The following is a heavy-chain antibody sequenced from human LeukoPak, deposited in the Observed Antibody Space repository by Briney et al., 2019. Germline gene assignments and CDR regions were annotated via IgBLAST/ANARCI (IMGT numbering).Heavy chain of an antibody. CDR2: IKQDGSEK. CDR3: ARDYRGYRAPYYFDH. V-gene: IGHV3-7*01. D-gene: IGHD2-15*01. J-gene: IGHJ4*02. Sequence: GGSLRLSCVASGFTFSSYWMSWVRQAPGKGLEWVANIKQDGSEKYDVDSVKSRFTISRDNAKNSLYLQMNSLRAEDTAVYYWARDYRGYRAPYYFDHWGQRTLVTVSS. CDR1: GFTFSSYW.